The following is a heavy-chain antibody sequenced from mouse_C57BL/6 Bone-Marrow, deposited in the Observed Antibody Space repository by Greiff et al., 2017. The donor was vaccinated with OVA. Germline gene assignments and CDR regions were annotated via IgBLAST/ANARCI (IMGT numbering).Heavy chain of an antibody. V-gene: IGHV1-18*01. CDR3: ARFPYVGSSYYAMDY. CDR2: INPNNGGT. CDR1: GYTFTDYN. J-gene: IGHJ4*01. Sequence: VQLQQSGPELVKPGASVKIPCKASGYTFTDYNMDWVKQSHGKSLEWIGDINPNNGGTIYNQKFKGKATLPVDKSSSTAYMELRSLTSEDTAVYYCARFPYVGSSYYAMDYWGQGTSVTVSS. D-gene: IGHD2-3*01.